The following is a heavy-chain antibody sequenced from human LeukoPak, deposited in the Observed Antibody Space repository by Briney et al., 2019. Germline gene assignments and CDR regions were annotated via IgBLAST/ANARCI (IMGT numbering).Heavy chain of an antibody. J-gene: IGHJ4*02. CDR3: ARDADMGYSGYDWFRY. CDR1: GFTFSSYA. CDR2: ISYDGSNK. Sequence: GGSLRLSCAASGFTFSSYAMHWVRQAPGKGLEWVAVISYDGSNKCYADSVKGRFTISRDNSKNTLYLQMNSLRAEDTAVYYCARDADMGYSGYDWFRYWGQGTLVTVSS. V-gene: IGHV3-30*04. D-gene: IGHD5-12*01.